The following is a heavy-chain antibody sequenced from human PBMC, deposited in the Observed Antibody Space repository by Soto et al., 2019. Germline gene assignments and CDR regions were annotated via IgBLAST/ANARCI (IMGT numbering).Heavy chain of an antibody. CDR3: VREQWPARRDYYYGMDV. Sequence: ASVKVSCKASGYTFTGYYMHWVRQAPGQGLDWMGWINPNSGDTHYAQKFQGWVTMTRDTPISTAYMELSRLRSDDTAVYYCVREQWPARRDYYYGMDVWGQGTTVTVSS. CDR2: INPNSGDT. V-gene: IGHV1-2*04. D-gene: IGHD6-19*01. J-gene: IGHJ6*02. CDR1: GYTFTGYY.